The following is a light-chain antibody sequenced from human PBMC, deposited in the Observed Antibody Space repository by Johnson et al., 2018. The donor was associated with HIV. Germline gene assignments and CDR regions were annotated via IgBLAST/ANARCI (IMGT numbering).Light chain of an antibody. V-gene: IGLV1-51*01. J-gene: IGLJ1*01. CDR2: DNN. CDR3: GTWYSRLSAVKG. Sequence: QSVLTQPPSVSAAPGQKVTISCSGSSSNIGKNYVSWYQQLPGTAPKLLIYDNNKRPSGIPDRFSGSKSGTSATLGITGLQTGDEADYYCGTWYSRLSAVKGFGTGTKVPAL. CDR1: SSNIGKNY.